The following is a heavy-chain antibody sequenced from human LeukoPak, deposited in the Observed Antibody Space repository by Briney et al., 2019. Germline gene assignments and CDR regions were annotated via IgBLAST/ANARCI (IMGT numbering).Heavy chain of an antibody. CDR3: ARQRGRSYYSDY. J-gene: IGHJ4*02. CDR1: GGSISTYY. D-gene: IGHD6-25*01. V-gene: IGHV4-59*08. Sequence: SETLSLTCTVSGGSISTYYWSWIRQPPGKGLEWIGYIYYSGSTSYNPSLKSRVTISVDTSKNQFSLRLSSVTAADTAVYYCARQRGRSYYSDYWGQGTLVTVSS. CDR2: IYYSGST.